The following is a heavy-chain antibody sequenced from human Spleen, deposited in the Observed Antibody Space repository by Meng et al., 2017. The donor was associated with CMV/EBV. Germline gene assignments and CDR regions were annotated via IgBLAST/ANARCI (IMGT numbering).Heavy chain of an antibody. V-gene: IGHV4-59*01. CDR2: IYYSGST. Sequence: SETLSLTCTVSGGSISSYYWSWIRQPPGKGLEWIGYIYYSGSTNYNPSLTSRVTISVDTSKNQFSLKLSSVTAAGTAVYYCARQVEPSGGYFDLWGRGTLVTVSS. J-gene: IGHJ2*01. CDR1: GGSISSYY. D-gene: IGHD1-14*01. CDR3: ARQVEPSGGYFDL.